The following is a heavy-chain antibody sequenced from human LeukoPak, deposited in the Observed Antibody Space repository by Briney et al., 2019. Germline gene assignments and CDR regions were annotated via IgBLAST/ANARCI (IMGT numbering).Heavy chain of an antibody. D-gene: IGHD3-16*02. Sequence: SETLSLTCTVSGGSISSISYYWGWIRQPPGKGLEWIGSIYYTGSPYYNPSLKSRVTISVDTSKNQFSLKLTSVTVADTAVYYCASYYVWGNYRYCDYWGQGTLVTVSS. CDR3: ASYYVWGNYRYCDY. CDR1: GGSISSISYY. CDR2: IYYTGSP. J-gene: IGHJ4*02. V-gene: IGHV4-39*01.